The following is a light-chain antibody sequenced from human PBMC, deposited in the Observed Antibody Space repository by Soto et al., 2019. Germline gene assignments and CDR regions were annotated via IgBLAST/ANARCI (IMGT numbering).Light chain of an antibody. CDR2: GAS. V-gene: IGKV3-15*01. CDR1: QTLSNS. J-gene: IGKJ1*01. Sequence: EIVLTQSPGTLSLSLGERATLSCMASQTLSNSFIAWYQQKPGQAPRLLIYGASTRATGIPARFSGSGSGTDFTLTISSLQSEDSAVYYCQEYNSWPPWTFGQGTKVDI. CDR3: QEYNSWPPWT.